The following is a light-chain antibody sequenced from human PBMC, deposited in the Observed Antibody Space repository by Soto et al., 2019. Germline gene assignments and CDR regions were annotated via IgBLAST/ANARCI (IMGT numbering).Light chain of an antibody. CDR3: QQYFTTPYT. Sequence: DIVMTQSPDSLAVSLGESATINCKSSQSVFYSSNNKNYLAWYQQRPGQPPKLLIYWASTRAAGVPDRFSGSGSGTNFTLTTSSLQAEDVAVFYCQQYFTTPYTFGQGTKLEIK. J-gene: IGKJ2*01. CDR1: QSVFYSSNNKNY. CDR2: WAS. V-gene: IGKV4-1*01.